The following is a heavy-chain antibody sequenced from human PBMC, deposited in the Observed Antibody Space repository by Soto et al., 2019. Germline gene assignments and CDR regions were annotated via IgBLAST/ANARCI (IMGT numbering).Heavy chain of an antibody. CDR3: ARPYSSGWYGDLDY. J-gene: IGHJ4*02. Sequence: QVQLVESGGGVVQPGRSLRLSCTASGFIFSSYAMHWVRQAPGKGLEWVAVISYDGSNKYYADSVKGRFTISRDNSKNTMYLQMNSLRVEDTAVYYCARPYSSGWYGDLDYWGQGTLVTVSS. CDR2: ISYDGSNK. CDR1: GFIFSSYA. V-gene: IGHV3-30-3*01. D-gene: IGHD6-19*01.